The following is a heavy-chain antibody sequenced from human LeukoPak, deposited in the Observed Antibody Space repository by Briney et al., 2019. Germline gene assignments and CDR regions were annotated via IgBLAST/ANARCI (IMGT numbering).Heavy chain of an antibody. D-gene: IGHD3-16*01. CDR2: ISHGGNT. CDR1: GYSLNNFYY. J-gene: IGHJ4*02. V-gene: IGHV4-38-2*01. Sequence: SETLSLTCVVSGYSLNNFYYWDWIGPSPGKGLEWSGSISHGGNTYYNPSVKSRISISLDTSNNQFTRRLTSETVADAAVYYWATCAAYVAEGFDYWGQGSLVTVSS. CDR3: ATCAAYVAEGFDY.